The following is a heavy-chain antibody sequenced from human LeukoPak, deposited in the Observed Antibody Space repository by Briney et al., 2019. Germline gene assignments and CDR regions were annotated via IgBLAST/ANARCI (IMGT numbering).Heavy chain of an antibody. J-gene: IGHJ5*02. D-gene: IGHD3-22*01. CDR3: ARGPLKYYYDSSGYNNWFDP. V-gene: IGHV4-34*01. Sequence: SETLSLTCTVSGGSISSYYWSWIRQPPGKGLEWIGEINHSGSTNYNPSLKSRVTISVDTSKNQFSLKLSSVTAADTAVYYCARGPLKYYYDSSGYNNWFDPWGQGTLVTVSS. CDR1: GGSISSYY. CDR2: INHSGST.